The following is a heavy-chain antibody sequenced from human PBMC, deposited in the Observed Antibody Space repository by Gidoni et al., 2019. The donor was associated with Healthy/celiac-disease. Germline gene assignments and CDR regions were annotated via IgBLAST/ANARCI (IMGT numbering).Heavy chain of an antibody. CDR3: ARCLVRGGSCYN. V-gene: IGHV4-34*01. D-gene: IGHD2-15*01. CDR2: INHSGST. Sequence: QVQLQQWGAGLLKPSATLSLTCAVYGGSFSGYYWSWIRQPPGKGLEWIGEINHSGSTNYNPSLKSRVTISVDTSKNQFSLKLSSVTAADTAVYYCARCLVRGGSCYNWGQGTLVTVSS. J-gene: IGHJ4*02. CDR1: GGSFSGYY.